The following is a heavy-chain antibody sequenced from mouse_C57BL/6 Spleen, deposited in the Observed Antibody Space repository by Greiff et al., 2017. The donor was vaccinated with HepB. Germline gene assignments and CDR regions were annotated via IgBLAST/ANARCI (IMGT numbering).Heavy chain of an antibody. Sequence: VQLQQPGAELVKPGASVKLSCKASGYTFTSYWMHWVKQRPGQGLEWIGMIHPNSGSTKYNEKFKSKATLTVDKSSSTAYMQLSSLTSEDSAVYYCAPTFAYWGQGTLVTVSA. CDR1: GYTFTSYW. CDR3: APTFAY. D-gene: IGHD2-10*01. V-gene: IGHV1-64*01. J-gene: IGHJ3*01. CDR2: IHPNSGST.